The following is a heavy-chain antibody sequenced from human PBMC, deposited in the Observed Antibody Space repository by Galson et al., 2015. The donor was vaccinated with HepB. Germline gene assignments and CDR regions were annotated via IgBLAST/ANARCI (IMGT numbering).Heavy chain of an antibody. V-gene: IGHV1-2*04. Sequence: QSGAEVKKPGESLKISCKASGYTFTGYYMHWVRQAPGQGLEWMGWINPNSGGTNYAQKFQGWVTMTRDTSISTAYMELSRLRSDDTAVYYCARDFAKWELRTWGQGTLVTVSS. D-gene: IGHD1-26*01. J-gene: IGHJ5*02. CDR2: INPNSGGT. CDR1: GYTFTGYY. CDR3: ARDFAKWELRT.